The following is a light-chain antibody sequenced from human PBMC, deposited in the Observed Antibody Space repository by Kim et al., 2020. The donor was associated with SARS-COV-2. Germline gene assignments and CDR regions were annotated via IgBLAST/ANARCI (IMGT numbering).Light chain of an antibody. V-gene: IGLV3-1*01. CDR1: KLGDKY. CDR3: QAWDSSTSV. J-gene: IGLJ1*01. Sequence: VSPGQTASITCSGDKLGDKYACWYQQKPGQSPVLVIYQDSKRTSGIPERFSGSNSGNTATLTISGTQAMDEADYYCQAWDSSTSVFGTGTKVTVL. CDR2: QDS.